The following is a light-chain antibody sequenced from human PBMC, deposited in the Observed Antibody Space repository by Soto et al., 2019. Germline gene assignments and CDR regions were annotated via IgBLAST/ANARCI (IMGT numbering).Light chain of an antibody. V-gene: IGKV3D-20*02. CDR3: QQRSNWPPLIT. Sequence: EIVLTQSPGTVSLSPGERATLSCRASQSVSSSYLAWYQQRPGQAPRLLIYDASNRATGIPARFSGSGSGTDFTLTISSLEPEDFAVYYCQQRSNWPPLITFGQGTRLEIK. CDR1: QSVSSSY. J-gene: IGKJ5*01. CDR2: DAS.